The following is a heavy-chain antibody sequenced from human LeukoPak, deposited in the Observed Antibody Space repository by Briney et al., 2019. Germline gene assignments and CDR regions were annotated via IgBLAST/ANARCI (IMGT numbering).Heavy chain of an antibody. V-gene: IGHV3-48*04. Sequence: GGSLRLSCAASGFTFSSHSMNWVRQAPGKGLEWISYISSSSTTIYYADSVKGRFTNSRDNAKNSLYLQMNSLRAEDTAVYYCARVGHSYGVDYWGQGILVTVSS. CDR1: GFTFSSHS. CDR3: ARVGHSYGVDY. J-gene: IGHJ4*02. CDR2: ISSSSTTI. D-gene: IGHD5-18*01.